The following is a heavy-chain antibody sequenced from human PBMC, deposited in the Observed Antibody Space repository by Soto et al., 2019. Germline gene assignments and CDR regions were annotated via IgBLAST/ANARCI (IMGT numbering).Heavy chain of an antibody. CDR3: ARRYDGDRNYYYYGMDV. CDR2: IYPGDSDT. J-gene: IGHJ6*02. Sequence: GESLKISCKGSGYSFTSYWIGWVRQMPGKGLEWMGIIYPGDSDTRYSPSFQGQVTISADKSISTAYLQWSSLKASDTAMYYCARRYDGDRNYYYYGMDVWGQGTTVTVYS. CDR1: GYSFTSYW. V-gene: IGHV5-51*01. D-gene: IGHD4-17*01.